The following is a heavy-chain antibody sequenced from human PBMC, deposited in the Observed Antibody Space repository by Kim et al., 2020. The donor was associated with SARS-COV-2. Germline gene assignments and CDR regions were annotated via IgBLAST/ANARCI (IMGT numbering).Heavy chain of an antibody. Sequence: SETLSLTCVVYGGSFSGYWWTWIRQPPGEGLEWIGEINPDGRTNYNPSLKNRLTISVDTAKNRFSLTMRSVTAADTALYYCARGPPQEYYEGNGYYYFDYWGQGTLVTVSS. CDR1: GGSFSGYW. V-gene: IGHV4-34*01. D-gene: IGHD3-22*01. CDR3: ARGPPQEYYEGNGYYYFDY. J-gene: IGHJ4*02. CDR2: INPDGRT.